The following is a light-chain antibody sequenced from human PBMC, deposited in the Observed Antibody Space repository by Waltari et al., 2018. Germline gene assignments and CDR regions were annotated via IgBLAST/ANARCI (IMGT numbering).Light chain of an antibody. CDR1: SSNIGAGYD. V-gene: IGLV1-40*01. CDR3: QSYDSSLSGGV. CDR2: GNS. J-gene: IGLJ2*01. Sequence: QSVLKQPPSVSGAPGQRVTISCTGSSSNIGAGYDVHWYQKLPGTAPKLLIYGNSNRPSGVPDRFSGSKSGTSASLAITGLQAEDEADYYCQSYDSSLSGGVFGGGTKLTVL.